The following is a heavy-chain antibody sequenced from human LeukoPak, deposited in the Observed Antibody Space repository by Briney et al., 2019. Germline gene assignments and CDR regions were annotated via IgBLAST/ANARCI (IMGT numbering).Heavy chain of an antibody. D-gene: IGHD6-13*01. CDR1: GGSISSSSYY. V-gene: IGHV4-39*07. CDR2: IYYSGST. CDR3: ARPEGFEQLVPFDC. J-gene: IGHJ4*02. Sequence: SETLSLTCTVSGGSISSSSYYWGWIRQPPGKGLEWIGSIYYSGSTYYNPSLKSRVTISVDTSKNQFSLKLSSVTAPDTAVYYCARPEGFEQLVPFDCWGQGTLVTVSS.